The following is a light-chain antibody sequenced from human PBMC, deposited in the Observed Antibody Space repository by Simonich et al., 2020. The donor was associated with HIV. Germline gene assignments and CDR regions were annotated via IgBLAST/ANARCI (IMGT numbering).Light chain of an antibody. CDR2: GGS. Sequence: DIVMTQTPLSLSVTPGQPASISCNSSQCLLHSDGKTYLYWYLQKPGQSPHLLIHGGSNRFSGVPERFSGSGSGTDFTLKISRVEAEDIGLYYCMQSVQLPITFGQGTRLEIK. J-gene: IGKJ5*01. CDR1: QCLLHSDGKTY. CDR3: MQSVQLPIT. V-gene: IGKV2D-29*02.